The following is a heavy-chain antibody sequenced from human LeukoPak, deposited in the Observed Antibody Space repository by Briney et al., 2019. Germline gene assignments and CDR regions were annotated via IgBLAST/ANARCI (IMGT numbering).Heavy chain of an antibody. Sequence: ASVKVSCKASGYTFTGYYMHWVRQAPGQGLEWMGWINPNSGGTNYAQKFQGRVTMTTDTSTSTAYMELRSLRPDDTAVYYCARDLTLYYYGSGNSLGYWGQGTLVTVSS. V-gene: IGHV1-2*02. J-gene: IGHJ4*02. D-gene: IGHD3-10*01. CDR2: INPNSGGT. CDR1: GYTFTGYY. CDR3: ARDLTLYYYGSGNSLGY.